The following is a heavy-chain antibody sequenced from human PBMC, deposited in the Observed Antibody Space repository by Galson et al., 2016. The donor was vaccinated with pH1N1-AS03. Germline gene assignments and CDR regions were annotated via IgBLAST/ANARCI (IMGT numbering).Heavy chain of an antibody. Sequence: SLRLSCAGSGYAFSESAVHWVRQPSGKGLEWVASIELRSKGYTTSYAGSVRGRFTISRDDSENAAYLQMNSLKREDTAVYYCTRDAALLCWLDPWGRGTLFTVSP. CDR3: TRDAALLCWLDP. D-gene: IGHD3-16*01. CDR2: IELRSKGYTT. CDR1: GYAFSESA. J-gene: IGHJ5*02. V-gene: IGHV3-73*01.